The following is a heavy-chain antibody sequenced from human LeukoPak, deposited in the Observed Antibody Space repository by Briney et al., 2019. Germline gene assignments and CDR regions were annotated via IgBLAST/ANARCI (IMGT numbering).Heavy chain of an antibody. Sequence: GGSLRLSCAASGFTFSNAWMSWVRQAPGKGLEWVGRIKSKTDGGTTDYAAPVKGRFTISRDDSKNTLYLQMNSLKTEDTAVYYCTTDRPLYGYSSGVVLDYWGQGTLVTVSS. J-gene: IGHJ4*02. D-gene: IGHD6-19*01. CDR2: IKSKTDGGTT. CDR1: GFTFSNAW. CDR3: TTDRPLYGYSSGVVLDY. V-gene: IGHV3-15*01.